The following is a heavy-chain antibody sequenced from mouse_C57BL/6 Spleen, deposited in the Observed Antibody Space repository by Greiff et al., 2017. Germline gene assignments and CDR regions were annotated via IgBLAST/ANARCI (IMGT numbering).Heavy chain of an antibody. J-gene: IGHJ2*01. V-gene: IGHV5-4*01. Sequence: EVKLQESGGGLVKPGGSLKLSCAASGFTFSSYAMSWVRQTPEKRLEWVATISDGGSYTYYPDNVKGRFTISRDNAKNNLYLQMSHLKSEDTAMYYCARETTVVSYFDYWGQGTTLRGAS. CDR3: ARETTVVSYFDY. CDR1: GFTFSSYA. CDR2: ISDGGSYT. D-gene: IGHD1-1*01.